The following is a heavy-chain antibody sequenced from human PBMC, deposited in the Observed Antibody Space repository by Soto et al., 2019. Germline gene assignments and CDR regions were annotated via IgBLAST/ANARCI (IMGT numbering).Heavy chain of an antibody. V-gene: IGHV1-8*01. CDR3: ARGQSHWGNYYYGVDV. CDR2: MNPNSGNT. J-gene: IGHJ6*02. D-gene: IGHD7-27*01. CDR1: GYTFTSYD. Sequence: QVQLVQSGAEVKKPGASVRVSCKASGYTFTSYDVNWVRQATGQGLEWMGWMNPNSGNTGYVQNFQGRVTMTRDTSTCTAYMELSTLGSDDTAVYYCARGQSHWGNYYYGVDVWGQGTTVIVSS.